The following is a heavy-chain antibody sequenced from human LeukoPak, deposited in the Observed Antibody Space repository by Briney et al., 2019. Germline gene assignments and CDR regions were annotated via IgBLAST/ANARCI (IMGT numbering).Heavy chain of an antibody. V-gene: IGHV4-38-2*02. CDR3: ARESAGDSGSSRDQVDY. CDR1: GYSISSGYY. J-gene: IGHJ4*02. CDR2: IYHSGST. D-gene: IGHD1-26*01. Sequence: SETLSLTCAVSGYSISSGYYWGWIRQPPGKGLEWIGSIYHSGSTYYNPSLKSRVTISVDTSKNQFSLKLSSVTAADTAVYCCARESAGDSGSSRDQVDYWGQGTLVTVSS.